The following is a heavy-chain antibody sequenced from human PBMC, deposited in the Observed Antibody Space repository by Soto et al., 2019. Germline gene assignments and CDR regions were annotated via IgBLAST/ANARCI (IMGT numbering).Heavy chain of an antibody. V-gene: IGHV3-30-3*01. D-gene: IGHD6-13*01. J-gene: IGHJ3*02. CDR3: ARRAFSSRRWYFSYASDI. CDR1: GFTFSSYA. Sequence: PGGSLRLACAASGFTFSSYAMHWVRQAPGKGLEWVAVISYDGSNKYYADSVKGRFTISRDNSKNTLYLQMNSLRAEDTAVYYCARRAFSSRRWYFSYASDIWRQAPMVTLSS. CDR2: ISYDGSNK.